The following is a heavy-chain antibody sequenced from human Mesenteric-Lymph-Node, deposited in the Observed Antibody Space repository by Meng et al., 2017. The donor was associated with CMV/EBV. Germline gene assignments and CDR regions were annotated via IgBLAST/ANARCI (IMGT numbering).Heavy chain of an antibody. CDR3: ARVVGYSSFFDY. CDR1: GGSISSSSYY. Sequence: SETLSLTCTVSGGSISSSSYYWGWIRQPPGKGLEWIGSIYYSGSTYYNPSLKSGVTISVDTSKNQFSLKLSSVTAADTAVYYCARVVGYSSFFDYWGQGTLVTVSS. D-gene: IGHD6-13*01. CDR2: IYYSGST. J-gene: IGHJ4*02. V-gene: IGHV4-39*07.